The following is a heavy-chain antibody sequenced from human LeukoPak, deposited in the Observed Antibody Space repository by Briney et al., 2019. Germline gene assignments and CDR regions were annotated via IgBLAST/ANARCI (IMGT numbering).Heavy chain of an antibody. J-gene: IGHJ5*02. V-gene: IGHV4-34*01. D-gene: IGHD6-13*01. CDR1: GGSFSGYY. CDR3: ARGPFTPVYSSSWYRWFDP. Sequence: SETLSLTCAVYGGSFSGYYWSWIRQPPGKGLEWIGEINHSGSTNYNPSLKSRVTISADTSKNQFSLKLSSVTAADTAVYYCARGPFTPVYSSSWYRWFDPWGQGTLVTVSS. CDR2: INHSGST.